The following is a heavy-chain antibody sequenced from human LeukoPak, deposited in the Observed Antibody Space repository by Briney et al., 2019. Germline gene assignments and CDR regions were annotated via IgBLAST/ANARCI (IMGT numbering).Heavy chain of an antibody. CDR1: GGSISSGGYS. CDR3: ARGGAARLHFQN. D-gene: IGHD6-6*01. V-gene: IGHV4-30-2*01. Sequence: LSLTCAVSGGSISSGGYSWSWIRQPPGKGLEWIGYIYHSGSTYYNPSLQSRVTISVDTSKNQFSLNLNSVTAADTAVYYCARGGAARLHFQNWGQGTLVTVSS. CDR2: IYHSGST. J-gene: IGHJ1*01.